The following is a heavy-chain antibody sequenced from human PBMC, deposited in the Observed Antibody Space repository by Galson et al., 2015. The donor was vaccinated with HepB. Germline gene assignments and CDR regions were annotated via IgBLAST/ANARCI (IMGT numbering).Heavy chain of an antibody. CDR2: INPNSGGT. D-gene: IGHD6-13*01. CDR3: ARNHPYSRDAFDI. J-gene: IGHJ3*02. V-gene: IGHV1-2*02. Sequence: SVKVSCKASGYTFTGYYMHWVRQAPGQGLEWMGWINPNSGGTNYAQKFQGRVTMTRDTSISTAYMELSRLRSDDTAVYYCARNHPYSRDAFDIWGQGTMVTVSS. CDR1: GYTFTGYY.